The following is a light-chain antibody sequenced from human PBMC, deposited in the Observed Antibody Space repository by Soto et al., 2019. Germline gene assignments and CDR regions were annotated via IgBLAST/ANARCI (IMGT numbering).Light chain of an antibody. Sequence: DIQMTQSPSSLSASVGDRVTITCQASQDIRNYLNWYQQKPGKAPKLLIYDASNLETGVPSRFSGGGSGTDFTLTISSLQPEDIATYYCQQCDDLPLTFGGGTKVQIK. V-gene: IGKV1-33*01. CDR2: DAS. CDR1: QDIRNY. J-gene: IGKJ4*01. CDR3: QQCDDLPLT.